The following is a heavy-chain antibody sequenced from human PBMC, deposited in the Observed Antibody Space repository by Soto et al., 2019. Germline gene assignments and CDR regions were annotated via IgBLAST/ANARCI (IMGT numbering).Heavy chain of an antibody. CDR3: AKDLNRHYDIFGY. J-gene: IGHJ4*02. CDR2: ISGSGGST. CDR1: GFTFSSYA. D-gene: IGHD3-9*01. Sequence: GGSLRLSCAASGFTFSSYAMSWVRQAPGKGLEWVSAISGSGGSTYYADSVKGRFTISRDNSKNTLYLQMNSLRAEDTAVYYCAKDLNRHYDIFGYWGQETLVTVSS. V-gene: IGHV3-23*01.